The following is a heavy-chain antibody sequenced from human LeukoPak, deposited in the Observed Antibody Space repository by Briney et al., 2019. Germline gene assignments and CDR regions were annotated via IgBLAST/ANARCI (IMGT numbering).Heavy chain of an antibody. Sequence: PGGSLRLSCAASGFTFSSYGMHWVRQAPGKGLEWVAVISYDGSNKYYADSVKGRFTISRDNSKNTLYLQMNSLRAEDTAVYYCAKPGYTYSYGYNYFDYWGQGTLVTVSS. CDR3: AKPGYTYSYGYNYFDY. V-gene: IGHV3-30*18. D-gene: IGHD5-18*01. CDR2: ISYDGSNK. CDR1: GFTFSSYG. J-gene: IGHJ4*02.